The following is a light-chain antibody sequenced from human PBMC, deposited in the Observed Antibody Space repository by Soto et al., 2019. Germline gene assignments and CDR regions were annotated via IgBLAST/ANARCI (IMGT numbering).Light chain of an antibody. CDR3: SSYTSSSTPVV. Sequence: QSALTQPASVSGSPGQSITISCTGTSSDVGGYNYVSWYQQRPGKAPKLMIYDVSNRPSGVSNRFSGSKSGNTASLTISGLQAEDEADYYCSSYTSSSTPVVFGGGTKVTVL. V-gene: IGLV2-14*01. CDR1: SSDVGGYNY. CDR2: DVS. J-gene: IGLJ2*01.